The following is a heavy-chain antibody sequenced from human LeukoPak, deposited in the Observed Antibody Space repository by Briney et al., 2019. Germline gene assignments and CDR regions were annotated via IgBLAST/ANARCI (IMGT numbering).Heavy chain of an antibody. D-gene: IGHD3-22*01. V-gene: IGHV3-30-3*01. Sequence: GGSLRLSCAASGFTFSSYAMHWVRQAPGKGLEWVAVISYDGSNKYYADSVKGRFTISRDNSKNTLYLQMNSLRAEDTAVYYCAKGYDSPLGYWGQGTLVTVSS. CDR3: AKGYDSPLGY. CDR2: ISYDGSNK. J-gene: IGHJ4*02. CDR1: GFTFSSYA.